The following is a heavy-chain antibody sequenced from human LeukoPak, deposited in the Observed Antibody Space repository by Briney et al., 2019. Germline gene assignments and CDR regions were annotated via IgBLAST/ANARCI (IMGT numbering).Heavy chain of an antibody. J-gene: IGHJ5*02. Sequence: SETLSLTCAVSGYSINSGYYWGWIRQPPGKGLEWIGSIYHSGSTYYNPSLKSRATISVDTSKNQFSLKLNSVTAADTAVYYCARHERGLAAAASWGQGTLVTVSS. CDR2: IYHSGST. CDR1: GYSINSGYY. D-gene: IGHD6-13*01. V-gene: IGHV4-38-2*01. CDR3: ARHERGLAAAAS.